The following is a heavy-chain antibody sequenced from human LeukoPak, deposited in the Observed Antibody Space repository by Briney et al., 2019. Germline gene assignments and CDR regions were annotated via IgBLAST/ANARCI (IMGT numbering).Heavy chain of an antibody. J-gene: IGHJ4*02. V-gene: IGHV3-23*01. CDR3: AKDFRIGYSAHFDY. CDR1: GFTFSSSA. D-gene: IGHD2-21*01. CDR2: ISNNGGYT. Sequence: LGGSLRLSCAASGFTFSSSAMSWVRQAPGKGLEWVSAISNNGGYTYYADSVKGRFSISRDNSKNTLYLQMDSLRGEDTAVYYCAKDFRIGYSAHFDYWGQGALVTVSS.